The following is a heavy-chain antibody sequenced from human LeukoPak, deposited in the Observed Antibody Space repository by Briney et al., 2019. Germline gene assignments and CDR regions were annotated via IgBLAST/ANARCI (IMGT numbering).Heavy chain of an antibody. CDR1: GGSISSYY. V-gene: IGHV4-59*01. CDR2: IYYSGST. J-gene: IGHJ4*02. Sequence: PSETLSLTCTVSGGSISSYYWSWIRQPPGKGLEWIGYIYYSGSTNYNPSLKSRVTISVDTSKNQFSLKLSSVTAADTAVYYCAGGGSSGWYSGDFDYWGQGALVTVSS. D-gene: IGHD6-19*01. CDR3: AGGGSSGWYSGDFDY.